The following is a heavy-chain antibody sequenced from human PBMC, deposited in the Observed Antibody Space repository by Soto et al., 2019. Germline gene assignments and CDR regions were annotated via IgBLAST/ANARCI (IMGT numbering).Heavy chain of an antibody. D-gene: IGHD3-10*01. V-gene: IGHV4-59*01. Sequence: NPSETLSLTCTVSCGSISSYYWSWIRQPPGKGLEWIGYIYYSGSTNYNPSLKSRVTISVDTSKNQFSLKLSSVTAADTAVYYCARVRYYYGSGSYYVDYWGQGTLVTVSS. J-gene: IGHJ4*02. CDR2: IYYSGST. CDR1: CGSISSYY. CDR3: ARVRYYYGSGSYYVDY.